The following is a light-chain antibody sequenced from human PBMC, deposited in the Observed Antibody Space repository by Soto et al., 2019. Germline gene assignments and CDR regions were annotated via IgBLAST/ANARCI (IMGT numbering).Light chain of an antibody. CDR1: SSDVGGYNY. CDR2: EVT. V-gene: IGLV2-8*01. J-gene: IGLJ3*02. Sequence: QSVLTQPPSAAGSPGQSVTISCTGTSSDVGGYNYVSWYQQYPGRAPKLMIYEVTKRPSGVPDRFSGSKSGNTASLTVSGLQAEDEADYYCSSYAASNNCYLVFGGRTLRTVL. CDR3: SSYAASNNCYLV.